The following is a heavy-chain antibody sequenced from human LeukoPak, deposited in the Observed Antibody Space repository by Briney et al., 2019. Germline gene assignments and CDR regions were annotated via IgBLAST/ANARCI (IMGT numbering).Heavy chain of an antibody. CDR3: ARVLLVTPVAAFDV. J-gene: IGHJ3*01. CDR2: IDHSGSA. Sequence: SETLSLTCAVYGGAFGSYYWSWIRQPPGKGLEWVGQIDHSGSANFNPSLKSRVTMSVDTTKKRVSLNLNSVTAADTAVYYCARVLLVTPVAAFDVWGQGTMVAVSS. CDR1: GGAFGSYY. D-gene: IGHD4-23*01. V-gene: IGHV4-34*01.